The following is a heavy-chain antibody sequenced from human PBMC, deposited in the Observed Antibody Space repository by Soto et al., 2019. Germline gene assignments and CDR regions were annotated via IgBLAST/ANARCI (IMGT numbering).Heavy chain of an antibody. D-gene: IGHD3-22*01. V-gene: IGHV1-69*05. CDR1: GGTFSSYA. CDR2: IIPIFGTA. Sequence: SVKVSCKASGGTFSSYASSWVRQAPGQGLEWMGGIIPIFGTANYAQKFRGRVTVTTDTSTSTAYMELRSLRPDDTAVYYCARVRYYDSGGDIWGQGTMVTVSS. J-gene: IGHJ3*02. CDR3: ARVRYYDSGGDI.